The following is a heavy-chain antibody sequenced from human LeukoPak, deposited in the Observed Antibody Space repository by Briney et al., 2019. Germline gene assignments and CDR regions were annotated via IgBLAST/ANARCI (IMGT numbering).Heavy chain of an antibody. J-gene: IGHJ4*02. CDR3: ASLSGGDYGDYVAPGY. Sequence: GGSLRLSCAASGFTFSDYYMSWIRQAPGKGLECVSYISSSGSTIYYADSVKGRFTISRDNAKNSLYLQMNSLRAEDTAVYYCASLSGGDYGDYVAPGYWGQGTLVTVSS. CDR2: ISSSGSTI. V-gene: IGHV3-11*04. D-gene: IGHD4-17*01. CDR1: GFTFSDYY.